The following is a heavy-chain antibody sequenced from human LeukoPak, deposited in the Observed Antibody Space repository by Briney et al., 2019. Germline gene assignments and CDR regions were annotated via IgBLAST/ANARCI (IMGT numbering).Heavy chain of an antibody. CDR1: GFSFSRSA. CDR3: ARQGTSLDYFYNPLDV. V-gene: IGHV3-30*10. J-gene: IGHJ6*04. Sequence: GGSLRLSCAASGFSFSRSAMHWVRQAPSKGLEWVTVMPYYGKEKNYIDSVAGRFTNSRDKSKHTLYLHMNSLRLEDTGAYFCARQGTSLDYFYNPLDVWGRGTTLTVPS. D-gene: IGHD2/OR15-2a*01. CDR2: MPYYGKEK.